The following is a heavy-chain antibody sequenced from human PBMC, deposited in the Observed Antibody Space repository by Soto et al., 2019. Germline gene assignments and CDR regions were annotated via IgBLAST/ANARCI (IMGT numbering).Heavy chain of an antibody. D-gene: IGHD6-13*01. CDR3: AREGQQQAQETYYYFYGMDI. J-gene: IGHJ6*01. Sequence: ASVQVSCKAARYNFTTDGISWVRRAPVQVLEVMGWISGDSVNTKSAPKLQDRITMTTDTSAGTAYMELRRLRSDDTAVYFCAREGQQQAQETYYYFYGMDIWGQGNTVTVSS. CDR2: ISGDSVNT. CDR1: RYNFTTDG. V-gene: IGHV1-18*01.